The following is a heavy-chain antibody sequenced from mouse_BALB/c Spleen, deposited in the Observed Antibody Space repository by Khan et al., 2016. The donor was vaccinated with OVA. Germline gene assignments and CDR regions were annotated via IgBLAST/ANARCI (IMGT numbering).Heavy chain of an antibody. CDR1: GYTFINYW. D-gene: IGHD1-1*02. J-gene: IGHJ2*01. V-gene: IGHV1-7*01. Sequence: QVQLMQSGAELAKPGASVKISCKASGYTFINYWILWVKQTPGQGLEWIGSINTSTAYTEYTQNFKDKVTFTADKSSRTAYMQLSSLTSEDSAVYYCTRRCLWWDCDYWGQGTTLTVSS. CDR2: INTSTAYT. CDR3: TRRCLWWDCDY.